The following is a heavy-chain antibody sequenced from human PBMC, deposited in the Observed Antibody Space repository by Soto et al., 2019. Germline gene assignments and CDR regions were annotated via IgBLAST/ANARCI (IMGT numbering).Heavy chain of an antibody. CDR2: IYPGDSDT. V-gene: IGHV5-51*01. J-gene: IGHJ6*03. CDR3: ARQLYSSSSRRYYYYYMDV. D-gene: IGHD6-6*01. CDR1: GYSFTSYW. Sequence: GESLKISCQGSGYSFTSYWIGWVRQMPGKGLEWMGIIYPGDSDTKYSPTFQDQVTISADKSIRTAYLQWGSLNASDTAMYFCARQLYSSSSRRYYYYYMDVWGKGTTVTVSS.